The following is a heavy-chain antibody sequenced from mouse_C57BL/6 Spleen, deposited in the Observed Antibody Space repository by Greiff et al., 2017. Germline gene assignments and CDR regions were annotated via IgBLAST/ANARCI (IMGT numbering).Heavy chain of an antibody. CDR1: GFHIKDYY. V-gene: IGHV14-1*01. D-gene: IGHD2-4*01. CDR2: IEPAAGDT. J-gene: IGHJ1*03. CDR3: TTKDYDESGPYFDV. Sequence: EVQLQQSGAELVRPGASVKLSCTASGFHIKDYYMHWVKQRPEQGLEWIGRIEPAAGDTEYAPKFQGKATMTADTSSNTAYLQLSSLTSEDTAVYYCTTKDYDESGPYFDVWGTGTTVTVSS.